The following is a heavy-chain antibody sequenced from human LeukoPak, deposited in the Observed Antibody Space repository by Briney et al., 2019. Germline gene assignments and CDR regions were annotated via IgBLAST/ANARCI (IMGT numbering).Heavy chain of an antibody. CDR2: TYYRSKWYH. CDR1: GDSVSSKSAA. CDR3: AILRTASSFDF. J-gene: IGHJ4*02. Sequence: SQTLSLTCAISGDSVSSKSAAWNWIRQPPSRGLEWLGRTYYRSKWYHEYAVSVKSRITINPDTSKNQFSLHLNSVTSEDTAIYYCAILRTASSFDFWGQGTLVTVSS. D-gene: IGHD1-1*01. V-gene: IGHV6-1*01.